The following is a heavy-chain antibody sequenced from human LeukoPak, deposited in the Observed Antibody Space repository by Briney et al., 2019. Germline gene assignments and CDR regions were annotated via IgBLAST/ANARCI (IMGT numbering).Heavy chain of an antibody. CDR3: ARVGYSGYDYRGAFDI. CDR2: IYYSGST. D-gene: IGHD5-12*01. J-gene: IGHJ3*02. V-gene: IGHV4-59*01. Sequence: PSETLSLTCTISGGSISTYYWSWIRQPPGKGLEWIGCIYYSGSTNYNPSLKSRVTISVDTSKNQFSLKLRSVTAADTAVYYCARVGYSGYDYRGAFDIWGQGTMVTVSS. CDR1: GGSISTYY.